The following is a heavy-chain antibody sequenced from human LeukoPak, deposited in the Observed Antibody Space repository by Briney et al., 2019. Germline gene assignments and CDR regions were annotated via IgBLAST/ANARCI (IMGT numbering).Heavy chain of an antibody. CDR1: GFTFGDYS. Sequence: GGSLRLSCTASGFTFGDYSMSWVRQAPGKGLEYIGFIRTKDFGGTTEYAASVKGRFTISRDDSKSIAYLQIHSLKSEDTAVYYCSRDGLDYYGSGSYRGFDYWGQGTLITVSS. CDR2: IRTKDFGGTT. CDR3: SRDGLDYYGSGSYRGFDY. V-gene: IGHV3-49*04. D-gene: IGHD3-10*01. J-gene: IGHJ4*02.